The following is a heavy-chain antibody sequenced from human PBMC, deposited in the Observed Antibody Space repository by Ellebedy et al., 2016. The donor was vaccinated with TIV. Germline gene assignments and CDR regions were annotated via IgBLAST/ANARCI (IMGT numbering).Heavy chain of an antibody. D-gene: IGHD6-13*01. V-gene: IGHV1-2*02. Sequence: ASVKVSCKASGYTFTAYYIHRVRQAPGQGLEWMGWINPDSGGTNFAQKFQGRVTMTRDTSVNTAYMDLSRLESDDTAVYYCARVIRGSSGMDVWGQGTTVTVS. CDR3: ARVIRGSSGMDV. J-gene: IGHJ6*02. CDR1: GYTFTAYY. CDR2: INPDSGGT.